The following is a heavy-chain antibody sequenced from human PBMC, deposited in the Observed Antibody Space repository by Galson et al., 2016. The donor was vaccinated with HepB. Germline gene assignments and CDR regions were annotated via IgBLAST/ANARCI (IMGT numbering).Heavy chain of an antibody. CDR3: ARENIVVLPAGSFYYYGLDV. D-gene: IGHD2-2*01. Sequence: LSLTCTVSGGSISSGDYYWSWIRQPPGKGLEWIGYIYYSGSTYYNPSLKSRVAISLDTSKNQFSLKLSSVPAADTAVYYCARENIVVLPAGSFYYYGLDVWGQGTTVTVSS. CDR2: IYYSGST. J-gene: IGHJ6*02. V-gene: IGHV4-30-4*01. CDR1: GGSISSGDYY.